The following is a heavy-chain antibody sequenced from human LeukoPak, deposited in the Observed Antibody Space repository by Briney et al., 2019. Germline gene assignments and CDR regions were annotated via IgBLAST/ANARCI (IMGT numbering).Heavy chain of an antibody. CDR2: ISGSGGST. D-gene: IGHD5-18*01. CDR1: GFTFSSYA. J-gene: IGHJ3*02. Sequence: GGSLRLSCAASGFTFSSYAMSWVRQAPGKGLEWVSAISGSGGSTYYADSVKGRFTISRDNSKNTLYLQMNSLRAEDTAVYYCAKELDTAMVRDDAFDIWGQGTMVTVPS. V-gene: IGHV3-23*01. CDR3: AKELDTAMVRDDAFDI.